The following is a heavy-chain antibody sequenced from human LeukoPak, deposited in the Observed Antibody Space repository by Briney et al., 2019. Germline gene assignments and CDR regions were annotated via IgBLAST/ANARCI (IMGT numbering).Heavy chain of an antibody. D-gene: IGHD4-17*01. V-gene: IGHV3-9*01. CDR3: AKVNSWGYGDYVFFDY. CDR1: GFTFDDYA. Sequence: GGSLRLSCAASGFTFDDYAMHWVRQAPGKGLEWVSGISWNSGGIGYADSVKGRFTISRDNAKNSLYLQMNSLRAEDTALYYCAKVNSWGYGDYVFFDYWGQGTLVTVSS. J-gene: IGHJ4*02. CDR2: ISWNSGGI.